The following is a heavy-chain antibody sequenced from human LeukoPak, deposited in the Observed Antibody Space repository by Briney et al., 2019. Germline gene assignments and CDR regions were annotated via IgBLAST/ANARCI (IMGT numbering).Heavy chain of an antibody. CDR1: GGSINSNF. Sequence: SETPSHTCPGSGGSINSNFWCWIRQPAGKGLQWIGRIYSSGSTNYSPSLMSRVTMSVDTSKNQFSLNLSSVIAADTAVYYCARWGAWFRVGFVHRGQGSLVTVSS. J-gene: IGHJ4*02. CDR3: ARWGAWFRVGFVH. V-gene: IGHV4-4*07. CDR2: IYSSGST. D-gene: IGHD3-3*01.